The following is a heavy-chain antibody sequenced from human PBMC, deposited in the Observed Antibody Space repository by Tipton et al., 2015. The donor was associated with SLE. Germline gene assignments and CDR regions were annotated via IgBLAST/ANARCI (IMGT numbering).Heavy chain of an antibody. V-gene: IGHV3-9*01. D-gene: IGHD3/OR15-3a*01. J-gene: IGHJ4*02. Sequence: SLRLSCAASGFTFEDFAMHWVRQIPGKGLEWVSGISWNSRGIGYAAPVKGRFTISRDNAKNSLYLQMNSLKTEDTAWYYCVKIAGSGTDPRDYWGQGTLVTVSS. CDR1: GFTFEDFA. CDR3: VKIAGSGTDPRDY. CDR2: ISWNSRGI.